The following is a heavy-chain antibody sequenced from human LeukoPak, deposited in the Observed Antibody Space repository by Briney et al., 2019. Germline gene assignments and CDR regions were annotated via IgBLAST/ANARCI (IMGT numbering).Heavy chain of an antibody. Sequence: GGSLRLSCPGSGFTFSGYGLHWVRQAPGKGLEWVAVISFDGSKTQYADSVKGRFTISRDTFRSTLSLQMHSLRPEDTAVYYCAKDHVDSSSWSQYFDLWGRGTPVTVSS. J-gene: IGHJ2*01. D-gene: IGHD6-13*01. CDR3: AKDHVDSSSWSQYFDL. CDR1: GFTFSGYG. CDR2: ISFDGSKT. V-gene: IGHV3-30*18.